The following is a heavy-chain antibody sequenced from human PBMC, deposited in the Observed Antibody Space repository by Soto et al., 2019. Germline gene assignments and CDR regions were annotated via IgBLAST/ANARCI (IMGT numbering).Heavy chain of an antibody. CDR3: AKGLHLYGCFDM. D-gene: IGHD2-8*01. CDR2: ISWNSGSI. CDR1: GFTFDDYA. V-gene: IGHV3-9*01. Sequence: EVQLVESGGGLVQPGRSLRLSCATSGFTFDDYAMHWVRQAPGKGLEWVSGISWNSGSIGYADSVKGRFTISSDNAKNSLSLQMNSLRAADTALYYCAKGLHLYGCFDMWGQGTMVTVSS. J-gene: IGHJ3*02.